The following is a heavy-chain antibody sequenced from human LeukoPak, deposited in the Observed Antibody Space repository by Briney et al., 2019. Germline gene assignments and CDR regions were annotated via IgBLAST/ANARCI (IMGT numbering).Heavy chain of an antibody. CDR2: ISGSGGST. D-gene: IGHD6-13*01. J-gene: IGHJ3*02. V-gene: IGHV3-23*01. Sequence: EGSLRLSCAASGFTFGTYAMSWVRQAPGKGLEWVSAISGSGGSTYYADSVKGRFTISRDNSKNTLYLQMNSLRAEDTAVYYCAKPLYSSSWYDAFDIWGQGTMVTVSS. CDR1: GFTFGTYA. CDR3: AKPLYSSSWYDAFDI.